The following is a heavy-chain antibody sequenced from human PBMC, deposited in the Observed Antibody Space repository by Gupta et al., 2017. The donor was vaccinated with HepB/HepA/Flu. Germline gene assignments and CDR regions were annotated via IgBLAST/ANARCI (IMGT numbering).Heavy chain of an antibody. CDR3: ARDNLYSSSWHDY. J-gene: IGHJ4*02. D-gene: IGHD6-13*01. V-gene: IGHV3-21*01. CDR2: ISSSSSYI. Sequence: EVQLVESGGGLVKPGGSLRLSCAASGFPFSSYSMNWVRQAPGKGLEWVSSISSSSSYIYYADSVKGRFTISRDNAKNSLYLQMNSLRAEDTAVYYCARDNLYSSSWHDYWGQGTLVTVSS. CDR1: GFPFSSYS.